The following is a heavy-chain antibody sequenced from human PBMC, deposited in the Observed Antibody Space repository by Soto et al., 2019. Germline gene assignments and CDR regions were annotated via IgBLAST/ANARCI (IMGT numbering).Heavy chain of an antibody. CDR2: IYYSGST. CDR3: ASHQTTVVTKRYFDY. D-gene: IGHD4-17*01. CDR1: GGSSSSSSYY. V-gene: IGHV4-39*01. J-gene: IGHJ4*02. Sequence: PSETLSLTCTVSGGSSSSSSYYWGWIRQPPGKGLEWIGSIYYSGSTYYNPSLKSRVTISVDTSKNQFSLKLSSVTAADTAVYYCASHQTTVVTKRYFDYWGQGTLVTVSS.